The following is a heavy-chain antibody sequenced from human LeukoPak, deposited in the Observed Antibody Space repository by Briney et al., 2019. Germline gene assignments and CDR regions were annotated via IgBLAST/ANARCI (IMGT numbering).Heavy chain of an antibody. CDR1: GYTFTGYY. CDR3: ARVQGSGWYPFDY. D-gene: IGHD6-19*01. CDR2: INPNSGGT. J-gene: IGHJ4*02. Sequence: ASVKVSCKASGYTFTGYYMRWVRQAPGQGLEWMGWINPNSGGTNYAQKFQGRVTMTRDTSITTAYMELSRLRSDDTAVYYCARVQGSGWYPFDYWGQGTLVTVSS. V-gene: IGHV1-2*02.